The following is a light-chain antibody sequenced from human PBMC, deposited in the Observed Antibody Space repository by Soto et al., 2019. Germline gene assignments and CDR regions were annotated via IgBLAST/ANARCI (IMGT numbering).Light chain of an antibody. CDR1: QSFSSSN. CDR3: QRYGGSPPVT. V-gene: IGKV3-20*01. Sequence: EVVLTQSPGTLSLSPGEMATLSCRASQSFSSSNLAWYQHKPGQPPKLIVYSASRSATGIPDRFSGRGSGTDFTLTISRLEPEDFALYYCQRYGGSPPVTVGGGTKVDFK. CDR2: SAS. J-gene: IGKJ4*01.